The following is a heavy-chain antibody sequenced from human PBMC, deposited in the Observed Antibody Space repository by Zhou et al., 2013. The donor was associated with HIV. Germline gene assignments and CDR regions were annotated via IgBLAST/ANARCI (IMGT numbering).Heavy chain of an antibody. V-gene: IGHV1-69*12. J-gene: IGHJ1*01. D-gene: IGHD4-4*01. Sequence: QVQLVQSGAEVKKPGSSVKVSCKASGGSFNNYVIIWVRQATGQGLEWMGGIIPIFGTANYAQKFQGRATIAADESTSTAYMELRSLKSDDTAFYYCANSVYSGNSRAEYFQYWGQGTLVTVSS. CDR2: IIPIFGTA. CDR3: ANSVYSGNSRAEYFQY. CDR1: GGSFNNYV.